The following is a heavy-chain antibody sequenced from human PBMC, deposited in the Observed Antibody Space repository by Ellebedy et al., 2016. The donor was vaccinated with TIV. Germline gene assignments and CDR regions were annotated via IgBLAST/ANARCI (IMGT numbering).Heavy chain of an antibody. J-gene: IGHJ4*02. CDR3: ARKKTTVVMLDY. D-gene: IGHD4-23*01. CDR2: IRSKTYGGTA. V-gene: IGHV3-49*03. Sequence: PGGSLRLSCTASGFTFGDYGMVWLRQAPGKGLEGVGFIRSKTYGGTADYAASVKGRFTMSRDDSKGIAYLQMDSLKTEDTAVYYCARKKTTVVMLDYWGQGTLVTVSS. CDR1: GFTFGDYG.